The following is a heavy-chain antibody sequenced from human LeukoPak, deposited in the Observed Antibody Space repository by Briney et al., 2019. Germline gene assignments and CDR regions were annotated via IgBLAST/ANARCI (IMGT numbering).Heavy chain of an antibody. Sequence: ASVKLSCKASGYTFSTFDINWVRHASGQGLELMGWMNTNNGYTAYEEQFQGRVTMTRETSTNTAYMELSGLRSANTAVYYCARWFGGSTEHYGLDVWGQGTTVTVSS. CDR3: ARWFGGSTEHYGLDV. CDR2: MNTNNGYT. J-gene: IGHJ6*02. V-gene: IGHV1-8*01. CDR1: GYTFSTFD. D-gene: IGHD3-10*01.